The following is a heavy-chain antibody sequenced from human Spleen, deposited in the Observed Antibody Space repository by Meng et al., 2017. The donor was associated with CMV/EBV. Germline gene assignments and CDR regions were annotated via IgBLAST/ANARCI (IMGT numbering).Heavy chain of an antibody. D-gene: IGHD3-10*01. CDR1: GGSISSSSYY. J-gene: IGHJ4*02. V-gene: IGHV4-39*07. Sequence: QLQLQESGPGLVKPSATLSLPCTVSGGSISSSSYYWGWIRQPPGKGLEWIGSIYYSGSTYYNPSLKSRVTISVDTSKNQFSLKLSSVTAADTAVYYCARIINDYGDYWGQGTLVTVSS. CDR3: ARIINDYGDY. CDR2: IYYSGST.